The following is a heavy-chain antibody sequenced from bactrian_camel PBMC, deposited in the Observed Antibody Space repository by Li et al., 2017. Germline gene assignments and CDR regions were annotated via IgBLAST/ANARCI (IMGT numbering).Heavy chain of an antibody. Sequence: QLVESGGGSVRAGGSLRLSCDVTGRSPHYYAMAWFRQAPGREREGVASMYSGGGSIYYDDSVKGRFTITQDNRKNTVYLLMDSLRPEDTAMYYCAAARYDGNFCQSVTTGDYKYWGQGTQVTVS. CDR2: MYSGGGSI. CDR3: AAARYDGNFCQSVTTGDYKY. D-gene: IGHD7*01. J-gene: IGHJ4*01. V-gene: IGHV3S63*01. CDR1: GRSPHYYA.